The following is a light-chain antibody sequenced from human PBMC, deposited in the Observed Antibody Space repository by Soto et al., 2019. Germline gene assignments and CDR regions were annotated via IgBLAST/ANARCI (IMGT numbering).Light chain of an antibody. CDR2: DAS. CDR3: QQRSNWPRLIT. Sequence: EIVLTQSPATLSLSPGERATLSCRASQRVSSYLAWYQQKPGQAPRLLIYDASNRATGIPARFSGSGSGTDFTLTISSLEPEDFAVYYCQQRSNWPRLITFGQGTRLEIK. CDR1: QRVSSY. V-gene: IGKV3-11*01. J-gene: IGKJ5*01.